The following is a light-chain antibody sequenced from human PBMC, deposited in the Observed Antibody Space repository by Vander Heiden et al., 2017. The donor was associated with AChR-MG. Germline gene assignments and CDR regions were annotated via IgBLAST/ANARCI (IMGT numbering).Light chain of an antibody. CDR1: QIISSY. J-gene: IGKJ2*01. V-gene: IGKV1-39*01. CDR3: QQSYSTPYT. Sequence: DIQMTQSPSSLSASVGDRVTITCRASQIISSYLNWYQHKPGKAPKLLIYAASSLQSGVPSRFSGSGSGTDFTLTISSLQSEDFATYYCQQSYSTPYTFGQGTKLEIK. CDR2: AAS.